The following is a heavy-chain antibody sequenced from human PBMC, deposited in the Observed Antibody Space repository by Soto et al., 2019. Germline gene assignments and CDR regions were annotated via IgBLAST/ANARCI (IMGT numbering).Heavy chain of an antibody. CDR1: GFTFNSYA. Sequence: PGGSLRLSCAASGFTFNSYAMCWVRQAPGKGLEWVSSVIGSGGGTYYADSVKGRFTISRDNSKNTLYLQMNSLRAEDTAVYYCAKAPGVWFGELLYPFDYWGQGTLLTVSS. CDR3: AKAPGVWFGELLYPFDY. CDR2: VIGSGGGT. D-gene: IGHD3-10*01. J-gene: IGHJ4*02. V-gene: IGHV3-23*01.